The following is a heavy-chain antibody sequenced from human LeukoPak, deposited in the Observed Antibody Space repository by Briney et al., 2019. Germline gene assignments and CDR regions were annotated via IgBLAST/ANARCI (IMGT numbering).Heavy chain of an antibody. J-gene: IGHJ4*02. CDR2: IGGSGATT. D-gene: IGHD5-12*01. V-gene: IGHV3-23*01. Sequence: GGSLRLSCAASGFTFSSYAMSWVRQAPGKGLEWVSAIGGSGATTYYVDSVEGRFTISRDNSKNTLYLQINSLIAEDTAVYYCASSRWLRHFDYWGQGTLVTVSS. CDR1: GFTFSSYA. CDR3: ASSRWLRHFDY.